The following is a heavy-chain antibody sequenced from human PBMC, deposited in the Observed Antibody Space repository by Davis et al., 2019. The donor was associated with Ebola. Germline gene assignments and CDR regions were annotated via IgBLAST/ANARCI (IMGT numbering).Heavy chain of an antibody. V-gene: IGHV4-34*01. J-gene: IGHJ4*02. D-gene: IGHD3-3*01. CDR2: INHSGST. CDR1: GGSSSGHY. CDR3: AAGGRFLEWLSMFDY. Sequence: MPSETLSLTCAVYGGSSSGHYWSWIRQLQAKRLEWIGEINHSGSTNYNPFLKSRVTITVDTSKNQFSLKLCSVTAWDTAVYSCAAGGRFLEWLSMFDYWGQGTLVTISS.